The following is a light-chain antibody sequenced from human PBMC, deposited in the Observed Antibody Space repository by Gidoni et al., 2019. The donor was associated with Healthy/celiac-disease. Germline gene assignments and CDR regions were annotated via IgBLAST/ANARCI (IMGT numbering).Light chain of an antibody. Sequence: DIQMTQSPSSLSASVGDRVTITCRASQSISSYLNWYQQKPGKAPKLLIYAASSLQSGVPSRFSGSGSGTDFTLTISSLQPEDFATYYCQQSYSTRIXXXQGTRLEIK. V-gene: IGKV1-39*01. J-gene: IGKJ5*01. CDR3: QQSYSTRIX. CDR2: AAS. CDR1: QSISSY.